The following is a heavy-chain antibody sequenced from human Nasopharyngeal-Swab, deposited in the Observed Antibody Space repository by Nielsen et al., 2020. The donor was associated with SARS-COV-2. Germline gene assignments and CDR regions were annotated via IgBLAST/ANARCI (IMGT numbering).Heavy chain of an antibody. V-gene: IGHV3-9*01. CDR1: GFTFRSYA. CDR2: ISWNSGSI. CDR3: AKVDSSSWYEGDYFDY. Sequence: SLKISCAASGFTFRSYAISWVRQAPGKGLEWVSGISWNSGSIGYADSVKGRFTISRDNAKNSLYLQMNSLRAEDTALYYCAKVDSSSWYEGDYFDYWGQGTLVTVSS. D-gene: IGHD6-13*01. J-gene: IGHJ4*02.